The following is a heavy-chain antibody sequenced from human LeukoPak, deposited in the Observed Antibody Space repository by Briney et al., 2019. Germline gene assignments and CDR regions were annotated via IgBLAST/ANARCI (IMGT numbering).Heavy chain of an antibody. CDR2: INPSGGST. V-gene: IGHV1-46*01. J-gene: IGHJ6*02. D-gene: IGHD3-3*01. CDR3: ALGVSYDFWSGPITRWYYYYYYGMDV. Sequence: ASVKVSCKASGYTFTSYYMHWVRQAPGQGLEWMGIINPSGGSTSYAQKFQGRVTMTRDTSTSTVHMELSSLRSEDTAVYYCALGVSYDFWSGPITRWYYYYYYGMDVWGQGTTVTVSS. CDR1: GYTFTSYY.